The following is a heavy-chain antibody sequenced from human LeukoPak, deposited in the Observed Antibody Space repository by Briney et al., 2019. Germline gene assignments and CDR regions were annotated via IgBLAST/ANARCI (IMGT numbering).Heavy chain of an antibody. D-gene: IGHD3-10*01. CDR3: AKDRYGSTFDY. Sequence: GRSLRLSCAASGFTFSSYGMHWVRQAPGKGLEWVAVISYDGSNKYYADSVKGRFTISRDNSKNTLYLQMNSLRAEDTAVYYCAKDRYGSTFDYWGQGTLVTVSS. CDR1: GFTFSSYG. V-gene: IGHV3-30*18. CDR2: ISYDGSNK. J-gene: IGHJ4*02.